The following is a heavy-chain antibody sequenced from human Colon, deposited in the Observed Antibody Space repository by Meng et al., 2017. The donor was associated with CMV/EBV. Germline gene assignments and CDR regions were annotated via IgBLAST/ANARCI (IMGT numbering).Heavy chain of an antibody. CDR1: GYSFTSYW. CDR3: ERQYCSSTSCYEGNFDY. J-gene: IGHJ4*02. Sequence: GESLKISCKGSGYSFTSYWIGWVRQMPGKGLEWMGIIYPGDSDARYSPSFQGQVTISADKSISTAYLQWSSLKASDTDMYYCERQYCSSTSCYEGNFDYWGQGTLVTVSS. V-gene: IGHV5-51*01. CDR2: IYPGDSDA. D-gene: IGHD2-2*01.